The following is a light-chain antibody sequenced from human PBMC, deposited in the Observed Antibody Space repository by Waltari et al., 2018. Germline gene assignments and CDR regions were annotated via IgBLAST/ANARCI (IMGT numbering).Light chain of an antibody. J-gene: IGLJ2*01. V-gene: IGLV3-25*03. CDR2: KDS. CDR1: ALPKQY. CDR3: QSADSSGTHVV. Sequence: SYELTQPPSVSVSPGQTARITCSGDALPKQYAYWYQQKPGQAPVLVTYKDSGRPSGIPARFSGSRSGTTVTLTISGVQAEDEADYYCQSADSSGTHVVFGGGTKLTVL.